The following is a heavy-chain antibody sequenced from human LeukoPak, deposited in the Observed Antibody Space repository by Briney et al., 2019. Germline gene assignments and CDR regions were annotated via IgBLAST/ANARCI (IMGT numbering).Heavy chain of an antibody. D-gene: IGHD2-21*02. CDR3: ARGRSRVWVTGTPELDY. CDR1: GGSISSSSYY. CDR2: IYYSGST. Sequence: PSETLSLTCTVSGGSISSSSYYWGWIRQPPGKGLEWIGSIYYSGSTYYNPSLKSRVTISVDTSKNQFSLKLSSVTAADTAVYYCARGRSRVWVTGTPELDYWGQGTLVTVSS. J-gene: IGHJ4*02. V-gene: IGHV4-39*01.